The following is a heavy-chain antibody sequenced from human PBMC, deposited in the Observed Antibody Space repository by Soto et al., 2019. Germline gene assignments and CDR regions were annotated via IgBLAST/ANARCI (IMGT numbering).Heavy chain of an antibody. Sequence: QLHLVQSGAVVKKPGASVTVYCSASGYPVTAYYMHWVRQAPGRGLEWMGGINPATGAAKYTQTFQGRVTMTRDTSTSTVFMELSGLTSEDTAVFYCARGRGVGVAGSAAFDMWGQGTVVTVSS. CDR2: INPATGAA. CDR1: GYPVTAYY. J-gene: IGHJ3*02. D-gene: IGHD3-3*01. V-gene: IGHV1-2*02. CDR3: ARGRGVGVAGSAAFDM.